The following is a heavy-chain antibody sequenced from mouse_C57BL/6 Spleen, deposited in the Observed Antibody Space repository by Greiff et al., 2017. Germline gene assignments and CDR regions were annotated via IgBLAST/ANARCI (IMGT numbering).Heavy chain of an antibody. CDR3: ARELGNYAMDY. CDR1: GFTFSDYY. Sequence: EVKLVESEGGLVQPGSSMKLSCTASGFTFSDYYMAWVRQVPEKGLEWVANINYDGSSTYYLDSLKSRFIISSDNAKNILYLKMSSLKSEDTATYYCARELGNYAMDYWGQGTSVTVSS. D-gene: IGHD4-1*01. J-gene: IGHJ4*01. V-gene: IGHV5-16*01. CDR2: INYDGSST.